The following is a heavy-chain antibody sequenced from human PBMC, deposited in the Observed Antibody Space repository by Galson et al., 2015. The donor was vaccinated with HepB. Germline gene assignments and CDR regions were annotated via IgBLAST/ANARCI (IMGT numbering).Heavy chain of an antibody. CDR1: GFTFSNYG. Sequence: SLRLSCAASGFTFSNYGMHWVRQAPGKGLEWVAVISYDGSNKYYADSVKGRFTISRDNSKNTLYLQMNSLRAEDTAVYYCAKDLEYSYGYLYYYGMDVWGQGTTVTVSS. J-gene: IGHJ6*02. V-gene: IGHV3-30*18. D-gene: IGHD5-18*01. CDR2: ISYDGSNK. CDR3: AKDLEYSYGYLYYYGMDV.